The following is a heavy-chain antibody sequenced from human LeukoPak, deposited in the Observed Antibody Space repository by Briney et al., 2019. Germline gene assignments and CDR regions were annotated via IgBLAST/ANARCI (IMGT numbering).Heavy chain of an antibody. CDR2: ISAYNGNT. J-gene: IGHJ4*02. Sequence: APVTVSCKASGYTFTSYGISWVRQAPGQGLEWMGWISAYNGNTNYAQKLQGRVTMTTDTSTSTAYMELRSLRSDDTAVYYCARDIDGDYGALFDYWGQGTLVTVSS. D-gene: IGHD4-17*01. CDR1: GYTFTSYG. CDR3: ARDIDGDYGALFDY. V-gene: IGHV1-18*01.